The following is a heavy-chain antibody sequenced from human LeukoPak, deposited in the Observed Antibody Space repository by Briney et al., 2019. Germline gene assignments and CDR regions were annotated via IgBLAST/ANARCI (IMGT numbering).Heavy chain of an antibody. CDR1: GFTFSNYG. Sequence: GWSLRLSCAASGFTFSNYGMHWVRQAPGKGLEWVALIRYDGSNKYYADSVKGQFTISRDNSKNTLYLQMNSLRAEDTAVYYCAKSYCSGGSCFSDYWGQGTLVTVSS. CDR3: AKSYCSGGSCFSDY. CDR2: IRYDGSNK. V-gene: IGHV3-30*02. J-gene: IGHJ4*02. D-gene: IGHD2-15*01.